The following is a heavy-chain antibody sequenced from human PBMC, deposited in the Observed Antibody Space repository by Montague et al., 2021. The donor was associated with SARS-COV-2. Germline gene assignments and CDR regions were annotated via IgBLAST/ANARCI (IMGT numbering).Heavy chain of an antibody. V-gene: IGHV4-59*01. CDR3: ARVGAYGDYPTPPTFDY. Sequence: SETLSLTCTVSGGSISSYYWSWIRQPPGKGLEWIGYIYYSGSTNYNPSLKSRVTISVDTSKNQFSLKLSFVTAADTAVYYCARVGAYGDYPTPPTFDYWGQGTLVTVSS. D-gene: IGHD4-17*01. CDR2: IYYSGST. J-gene: IGHJ4*02. CDR1: GGSISSYY.